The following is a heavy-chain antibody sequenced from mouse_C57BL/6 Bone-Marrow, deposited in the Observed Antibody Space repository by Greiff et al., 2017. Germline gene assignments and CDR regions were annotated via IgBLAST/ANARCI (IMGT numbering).Heavy chain of an antibody. Sequence: QVQLQQSGAELVRPGTSVKVSCKASGYAFTNYLIEWVKQRPGQGLEWIGVINPGSGGTNYNEKFKGKATLTADKSSSTAYMQLSSLTSEDSAVYFCARGGYGSSPCFDYWGQGTTLTVSS. J-gene: IGHJ2*01. CDR2: INPGSGGT. CDR3: ARGGYGSSPCFDY. D-gene: IGHD1-1*01. CDR1: GYAFTNYL. V-gene: IGHV1-54*01.